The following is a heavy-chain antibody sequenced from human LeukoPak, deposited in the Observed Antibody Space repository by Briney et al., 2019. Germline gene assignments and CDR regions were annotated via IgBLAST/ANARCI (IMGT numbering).Heavy chain of an antibody. D-gene: IGHD3-9*01. V-gene: IGHV4-61*02. CDR2: IYTSGST. CDR3: ARERLLTGYSYFDY. Sequence: PSETLSLTCTVSGGSISSGSYYWSWIRQPAGKGLEWIGRIYTSGSTNYNPSLKSRVTISVDTSKNQFSLKLSSVTAADTAVHYCARERLLTGYSYFDYWGQGTLVTVSS. J-gene: IGHJ4*02. CDR1: GGSISSGSYY.